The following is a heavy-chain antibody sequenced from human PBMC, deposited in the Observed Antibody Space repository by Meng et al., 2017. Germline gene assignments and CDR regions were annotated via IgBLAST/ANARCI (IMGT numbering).Heavy chain of an antibody. V-gene: IGHV3-33*01. J-gene: IGHJ4*02. CDR3: ARDLTAMGEFDFDY. Sequence: GESLKISCAASGFTFSSYGMHWVRQAPGKGLEGVAVIWYDGSNKYYADSVKGRFTISRDNSKNTLYLQMNSLRAEDTAVYYCARDLTAMGEFDFDYWGQGTLVTVSS. CDR2: IWYDGSNK. CDR1: GFTFSSYG. D-gene: IGHD5-18*01.